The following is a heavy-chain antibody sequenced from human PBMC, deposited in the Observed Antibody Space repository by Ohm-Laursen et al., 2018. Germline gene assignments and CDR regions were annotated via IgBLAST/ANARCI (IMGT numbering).Heavy chain of an antibody. CDR1: GFTFSDCG. D-gene: IGHD2-2*01. CDR3: AKDLKYGHQALDY. CDR2: ISYDGSNK. J-gene: IGHJ4*02. V-gene: IGHV3-30*18. Sequence: SLRLSCAASGFTFSDCGMRWVRQTPGKGLEWVAVISYDGSNKYYADSVKGRFTISRDNSKNTLYLQMNSLRAEDTAVYYCAKDLKYGHQALDYWGQGTLVIVSS.